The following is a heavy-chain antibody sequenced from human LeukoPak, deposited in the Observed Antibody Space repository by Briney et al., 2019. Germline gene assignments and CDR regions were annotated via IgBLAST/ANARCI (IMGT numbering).Heavy chain of an antibody. Sequence: ASVKVSCKASGGTFSSYAISWVRQAPGQGLEWMGWINPNSGDTGYAQKFQGRVTMTRNTSISTAYMELSSLRSEDTAVYYCARGQGYCSSISCLDNWFDPWGQGTLVTVSS. J-gene: IGHJ5*02. CDR1: GGTFSSYA. D-gene: IGHD2-2*01. V-gene: IGHV1-8*02. CDR3: ARGQGYCSSISCLDNWFDP. CDR2: INPNSGDT.